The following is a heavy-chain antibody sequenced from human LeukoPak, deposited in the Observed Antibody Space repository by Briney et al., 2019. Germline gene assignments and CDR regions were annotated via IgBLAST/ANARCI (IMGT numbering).Heavy chain of an antibody. CDR1: GFSISGYS. D-gene: IGHD6-6*01. J-gene: IGHJ6*04. CDR3: ARDDATTARASGMDV. CDR2: INEDSSYT. V-gene: IGHV3-21*01. Sequence: GGSLRLSCASSGFSISGYSMNWGRQAPRKGLEWVSYINEDSSYTYYAKSVKSGCTIARDNAKNSLYMQMNSLRGEDTAVYYCARDDATTARASGMDVWGKGPTVTVSS.